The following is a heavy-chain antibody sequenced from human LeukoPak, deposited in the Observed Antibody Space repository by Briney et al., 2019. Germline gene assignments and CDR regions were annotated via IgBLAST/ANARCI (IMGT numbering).Heavy chain of an antibody. Sequence: SVKVSCKASGGTFRSYAISWVRQAPGQGLEWMGGIIPIFGTANYAQKFQGRVTITADESTSTAYMELSSLRSEDTAVYYCARDPPAVADSNDYWGQGTLVTVSS. D-gene: IGHD6-19*01. CDR1: GGTFRSYA. J-gene: IGHJ4*02. V-gene: IGHV1-69*13. CDR3: ARDPPAVADSNDY. CDR2: IIPIFGTA.